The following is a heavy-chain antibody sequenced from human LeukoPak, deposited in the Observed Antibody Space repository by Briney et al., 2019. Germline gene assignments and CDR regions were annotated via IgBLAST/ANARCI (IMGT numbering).Heavy chain of an antibody. Sequence: ASVKVSCKASGYTFTDYFLHWVRQAPGQGLEGMGWINPNDGGTLHAQKFLGRVTMTRDSSITTAYMELNGLRSDDTAVYYCARDDYGDLQYFENWGQGTLVTVSS. CDR3: ARDDYGDLQYFEN. J-gene: IGHJ4*02. V-gene: IGHV1-2*02. CDR1: GYTFTDYF. CDR2: INPNDGGT. D-gene: IGHD4-17*01.